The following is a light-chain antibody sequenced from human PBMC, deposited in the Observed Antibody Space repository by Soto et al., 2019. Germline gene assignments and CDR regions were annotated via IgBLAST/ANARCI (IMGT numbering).Light chain of an antibody. J-gene: IGKJ4*01. Sequence: GDRVTITCRASQSITTFLAWYQQKPGKAPQILIYDASKLEPGVPSRLSGGGSGTEFTLTISSLQPDDFATYYCQQSSSYPLTFGGGTRVEIK. V-gene: IGKV1-5*01. CDR1: QSITTF. CDR3: QQSSSYPLT. CDR2: DAS.